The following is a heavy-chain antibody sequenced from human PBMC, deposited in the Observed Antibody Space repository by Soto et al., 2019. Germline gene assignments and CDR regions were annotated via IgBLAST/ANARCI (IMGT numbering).Heavy chain of an antibody. CDR3: AREAAAGYYYGMDV. V-gene: IGHV1-2*02. Sequence: ASVKVSCKASGYTFTSYGISWVRQAPGQGLEWMGWINPNSGGTNYAQKFQGRVTMTRDTSISTAYMELSRLRSDDTAVYYCAREAAAGYYYGMDVWGQGTTVTVSS. CDR1: GYTFTSYG. J-gene: IGHJ6*02. CDR2: INPNSGGT. D-gene: IGHD6-13*01.